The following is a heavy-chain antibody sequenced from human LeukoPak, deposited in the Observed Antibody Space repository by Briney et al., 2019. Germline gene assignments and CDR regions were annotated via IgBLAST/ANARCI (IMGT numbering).Heavy chain of an antibody. CDR2: FYPGESDA. Sequence: GEYLKISSKGSGCRFTSCWIGWVRQMLGKGLNWTGIFYPGESDARYSASFQGQVTISDDKSISTAYLQWSSLKASDTAMYYCARLPWYYGSGSYGPFDYWGQGTLVTVSS. D-gene: IGHD3-10*01. CDR1: GCRFTSCW. CDR3: ARLPWYYGSGSYGPFDY. V-gene: IGHV5-51*01. J-gene: IGHJ4*02.